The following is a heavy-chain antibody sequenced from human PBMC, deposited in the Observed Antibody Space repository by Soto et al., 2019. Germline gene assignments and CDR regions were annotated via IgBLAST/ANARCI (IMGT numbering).Heavy chain of an antibody. D-gene: IGHD3-9*01. CDR1: GYTFTSYD. J-gene: IGHJ5*02. V-gene: IGHV1-8*01. CDR2: MNPNSGNT. Sequence: QVQLVQSGAEVKKPGASVKVSCKASGYTFTSYDINWVRQATGQGLEWMGWMNPNSGNTGYAQKFQGRVTMTRNTTIRTADMERSRLTSEDTAVYYCAREGSYYDILTGYYRDNWFDPWGQGPLVTVSS. CDR3: AREGSYYDILTGYYRDNWFDP.